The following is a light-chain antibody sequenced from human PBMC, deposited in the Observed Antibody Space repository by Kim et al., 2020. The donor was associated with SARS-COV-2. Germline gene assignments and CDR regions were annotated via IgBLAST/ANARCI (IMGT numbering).Light chain of an antibody. Sequence: ASVGDRVTITCRASQDISSYLAWYQQEPGKAPKLLIYRESTLQSGVPSRFSGSGSGTDFTLTISSLQPEDFATYYCQQLTSYPPTFGQGTKVDIK. CDR1: QDISSY. V-gene: IGKV1-9*01. CDR3: QQLTSYPPT. J-gene: IGKJ1*01. CDR2: RES.